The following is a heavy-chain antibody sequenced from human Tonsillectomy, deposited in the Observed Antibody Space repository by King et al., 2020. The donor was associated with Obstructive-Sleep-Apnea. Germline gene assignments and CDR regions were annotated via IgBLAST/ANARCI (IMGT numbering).Heavy chain of an antibody. CDR3: ARGGDYGDYRTAVGADY. Sequence: VQLQESGPGLVKPSQTLSLTCAVSGGSISSGAYSWSWIRQPPGKGLEWIGYIYYSGSTYYNPSLKSRVTISADTSKNQFSLKLSSVTAADTAVYYCARGGDYGDYRTAVGADYWGQGTLVTVSS. D-gene: IGHD4-17*01. J-gene: IGHJ4*02. CDR2: IYYSGST. V-gene: IGHV4-30-4*07. CDR1: GGSISSGAYS.